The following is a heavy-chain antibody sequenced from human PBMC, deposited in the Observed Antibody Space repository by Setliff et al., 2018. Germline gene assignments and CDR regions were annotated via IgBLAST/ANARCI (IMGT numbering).Heavy chain of an antibody. CDR3: ARDTMVRGVIIPGMDY. Sequence: GESLKISCAAPGLTFSDYYMRWIRQAPGKGLEWVSYISSSGSTIYYADSVKGRFTISRDNAKNSLYLQMNSLRAEDTAVYYCARDTMVRGVIIPGMDYWGQGTLVTVSS. D-gene: IGHD3-10*01. CDR2: ISSSGSTI. CDR1: GLTFSDYY. V-gene: IGHV3-11*04. J-gene: IGHJ4*02.